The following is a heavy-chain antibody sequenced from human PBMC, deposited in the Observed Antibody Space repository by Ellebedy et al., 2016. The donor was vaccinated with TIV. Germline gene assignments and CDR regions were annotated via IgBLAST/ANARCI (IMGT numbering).Heavy chain of an antibody. J-gene: IGHJ1*01. CDR1: GFAFSSNW. CDR3: AREAWGSYGTEYLQH. D-gene: IGHD3-16*01. V-gene: IGHV3-74*01. CDR2: ISSDGSST. Sequence: GESLKISCGASGFAFSSNWMYWVRQVPGKGLVWVSRISSDGSSTRYADSVKGRFTISRDNAKNTLYLEMNSLRVEDTAVYYCAREAWGSYGTEYLQHWGQGTLVTVSA.